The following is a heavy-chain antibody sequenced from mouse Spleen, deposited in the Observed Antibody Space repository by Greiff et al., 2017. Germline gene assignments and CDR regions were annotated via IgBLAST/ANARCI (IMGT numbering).Heavy chain of an antibody. Sequence: VKLVESGPGLVQPSQSLSITCTVSGFSLTSYGVHWVRQSPGKGLEWLGVIWRGGSTDYNAAFMSRLSITKDNSKSQVFFKMNSLQADDTAIYYCAKTGYDYDPNYFDYWGQGTTLTVSS. V-gene: IGHV2-5*01. J-gene: IGHJ2*01. CDR2: IWRGGST. CDR3: AKTGYDYDPNYFDY. CDR1: GFSLTSYG. D-gene: IGHD2-4*01.